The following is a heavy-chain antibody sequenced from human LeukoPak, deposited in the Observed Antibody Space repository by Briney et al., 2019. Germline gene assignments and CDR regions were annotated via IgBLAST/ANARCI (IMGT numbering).Heavy chain of an antibody. CDR3: AKCVTGWPNWFDP. CDR1: GFTFRSYW. D-gene: IGHD6-19*01. J-gene: IGHJ5*02. Sequence: GGSLRLSCAASGFTFRSYWMQWVRQVPGKGLVWVSRISSDGSITRYADSVKGRFTISRDNAKNTLYLQMISLRAEDTALYYCAKCVTGWPNWFDPWGQGTLVTVSS. CDR2: ISSDGSIT. V-gene: IGHV3-74*01.